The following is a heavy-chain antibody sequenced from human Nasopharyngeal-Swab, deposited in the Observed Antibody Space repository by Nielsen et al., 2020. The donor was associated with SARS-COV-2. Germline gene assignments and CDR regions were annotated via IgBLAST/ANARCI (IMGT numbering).Heavy chain of an antibody. D-gene: IGHD6-13*01. CDR2: MNPNSGNT. V-gene: IGHV1-8*03. Sequence: ASVKVSCKASGDTFTSYDINWVRQATGQGLEWMGWMNPNSGNTGYAQKFQGRVSLTRNTSISTAYMELSSLRSEDTAVYYCARAGIAAILGVYYYGMDVWGQGTTVTVSS. CDR3: ARAGIAAILGVYYYGMDV. J-gene: IGHJ6*02. CDR1: GDTFTSYD.